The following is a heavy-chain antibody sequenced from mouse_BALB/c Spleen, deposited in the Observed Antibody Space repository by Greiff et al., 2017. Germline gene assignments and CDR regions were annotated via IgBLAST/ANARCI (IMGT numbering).Heavy chain of an antibody. V-gene: IGHV14-3*02. CDR2: IDPANGNT. CDR3: ARRLSYYFDY. D-gene: IGHD1-2*01. Sequence: VQLKESGAELVKPGASVKLSCTASGFNIKDTYMHWVKQRPEQGLEWIGRIDPANGNTKYDPKFQGKATITADTSSNTAYLQLSSLTSEDTAVYYCARRLSYYFDYWGQGTTLTVSS. CDR1: GFNIKDTY. J-gene: IGHJ2*01.